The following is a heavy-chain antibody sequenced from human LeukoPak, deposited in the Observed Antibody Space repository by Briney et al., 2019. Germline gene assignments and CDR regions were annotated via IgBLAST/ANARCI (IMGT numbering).Heavy chain of an antibody. V-gene: IGHV3-15*07. CDR2: IKSKTDGGTI. CDR1: GFIFTNAW. J-gene: IGHJ4*02. CDR3: STPSF. Sequence: GGSLRLSCATSGFIFTNAWMKWVRQAPGKGLEWVGRIKSKTDGGTIDYAAPVKGRFTISRDDSKNTLYLQMDDLKTEDTAIYYCSTPSFWGQGTLVTVSS.